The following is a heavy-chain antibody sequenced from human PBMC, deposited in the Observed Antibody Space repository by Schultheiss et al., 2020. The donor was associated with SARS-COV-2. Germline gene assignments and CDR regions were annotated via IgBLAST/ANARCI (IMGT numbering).Heavy chain of an antibody. V-gene: IGHV3-23*01. J-gene: IGHJ3*02. CDR2: ISGSGGST. CDR3: AKDIVVVPAAVDAFDI. D-gene: IGHD2-2*01. Sequence: GGSLRLSCAASGFTFSSYSMNWVRQAPGKGLEWVSAISGSGGSTYYADSVKGRFTISRDNSKNTLYLQMNSLRAEDTAVYYCAKDIVVVPAAVDAFDIWGQGTMVTVSS. CDR1: GFTFSSYS.